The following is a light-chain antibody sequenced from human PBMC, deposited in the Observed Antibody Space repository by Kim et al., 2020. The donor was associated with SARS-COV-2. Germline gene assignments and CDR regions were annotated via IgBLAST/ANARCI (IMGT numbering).Light chain of an antibody. CDR3: QQYDSYSNT. J-gene: IGKJ2*01. V-gene: IGKV1-5*01. CDR1: QSISTW. CDR2: DGS. Sequence: SASVGDRITIACLGSQSISTWLGWYQQKPGKAPKLLIYDGSSWKSGVPSRFSGSGSGTEFTLTNSSLQPDDFATYYCQQYDSYSNTFGQGTELEI.